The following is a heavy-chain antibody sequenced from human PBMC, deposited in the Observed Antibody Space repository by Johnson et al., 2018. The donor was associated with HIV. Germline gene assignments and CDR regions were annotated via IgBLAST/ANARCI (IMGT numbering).Heavy chain of an antibody. CDR1: GFTVSSNY. CDR2: INSGGGT. CDR3: ARCCRDGYTCDAFDV. D-gene: IGHD5-24*01. V-gene: IGHV3-66*01. Sequence: VQLVESGGGLAKPAWSPRLSCAASGFTVSSNYMTWVRQGPGKWLEWVSVINSGGGTYYADSVTGRFTISRDNSKNTLYLQMNSLRAEDTAVYFCARCCRDGYTCDAFDVWGQGTRVTVSS. J-gene: IGHJ3*01.